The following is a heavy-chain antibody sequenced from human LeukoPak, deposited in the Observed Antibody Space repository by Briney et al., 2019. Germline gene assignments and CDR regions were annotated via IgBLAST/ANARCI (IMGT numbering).Heavy chain of an antibody. V-gene: IGHV4-59*01. CDR1: GGSLSPYY. CDR3: ARTTEDCSSTSCYQYWFDP. J-gene: IGHJ5*02. CDR2: ISYSGST. D-gene: IGHD2-2*01. Sequence: SQTLSLTCTVSGGSLSPYYWSWIRQSPGKGLEWIGYISYSGSTNSHPSLKSRVTISVDMSKPQFYLELSSVTAADTAVYYCARTTEDCSSTSCYQYWFDPWGQGTLVTVSS.